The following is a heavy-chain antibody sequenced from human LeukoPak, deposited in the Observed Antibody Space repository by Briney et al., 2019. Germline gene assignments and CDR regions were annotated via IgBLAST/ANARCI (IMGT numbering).Heavy chain of an antibody. CDR3: AKRFSYYDFWSGYYYYFDY. D-gene: IGHD3-3*01. Sequence: GGSLRLSCAASGFTFSSYAMSWVRQAPGKGLEWVSDISGSGGSTYYADSVKGRFTISRDNSKNTLYLQMNSLRAEDTAVYYCAKRFSYYDFWSGYYYYFDYWGQGTLVTVSS. CDR1: GFTFSSYA. J-gene: IGHJ4*02. CDR2: ISGSGGST. V-gene: IGHV3-23*01.